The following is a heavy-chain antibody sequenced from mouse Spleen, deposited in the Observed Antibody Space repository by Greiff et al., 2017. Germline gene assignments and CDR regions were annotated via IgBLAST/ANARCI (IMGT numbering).Heavy chain of an antibody. Sequence: DVKLQESGPGLVKPSQSLSLTCSVTGYSITSGYYWNWIRQFPGNKLEWMGYISYDGSNNYNPSLKNRISITRDTSQNQFFLRLNSVTTEDTATYYCTRELIGSTWFAYWGQGTLVTVSA. CDR3: TRELIGSTWFAY. V-gene: IGHV3-6*01. CDR1: GYSITSGYY. J-gene: IGHJ3*01. CDR2: ISYDGSN. D-gene: IGHD1-1*01.